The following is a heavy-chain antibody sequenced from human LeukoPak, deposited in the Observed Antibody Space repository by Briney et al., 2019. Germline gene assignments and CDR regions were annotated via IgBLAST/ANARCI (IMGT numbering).Heavy chain of an antibody. CDR1: GGSISSSSYY. CDR3: ARDPLWFGEFPLGWFDP. V-gene: IGHV4-39*07. Sequence: PSETLSLTCTVSGGSISSSSYYWGWIRQPPGKGLEWIGSIYYSGSTYYNPSLKSRVTISVDTSKNQFSLKLSSVTAADTAVYYCARDPLWFGEFPLGWFDPWGQGTLVTVSS. J-gene: IGHJ5*02. CDR2: IYYSGST. D-gene: IGHD3-10*01.